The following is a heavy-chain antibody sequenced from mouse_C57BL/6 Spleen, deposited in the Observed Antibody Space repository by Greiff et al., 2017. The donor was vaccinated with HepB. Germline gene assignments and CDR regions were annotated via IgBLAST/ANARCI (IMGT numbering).Heavy chain of an antibody. CDR3: AREGAEAQATRGLDY. V-gene: IGHV1-55*01. D-gene: IGHD3-2*02. Sequence: QVQLQQPGAELVKPGASVKMSCKASGYTFTSYWITWVKQRPGQGLEWIGDIYPGSGSTNYNEKFKSKATLTVDTSSSTAYMQLSSLTSEDSAVYYCAREGAEAQATRGLDYWGQGTTLTVSS. CDR2: IYPGSGST. J-gene: IGHJ2*01. CDR1: GYTFTSYW.